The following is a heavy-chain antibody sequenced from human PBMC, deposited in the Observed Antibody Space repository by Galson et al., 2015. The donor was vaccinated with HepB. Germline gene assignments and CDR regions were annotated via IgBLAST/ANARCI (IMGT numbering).Heavy chain of an antibody. V-gene: IGHV3-48*01. J-gene: IGHJ6*03. CDR1: GFTFSSYS. Sequence: SLRLSCAASGFTFSSYSMNWVRQAPGKGLEWVSYISSSSSTIYYADSVKGRFTISRDNAKNSLYLQMNSLRAEDTAVYYCARGGEWELEYYMDVWGKGTTVTVSS. D-gene: IGHD1-26*01. CDR2: ISSSSSTI. CDR3: ARGGEWELEYYMDV.